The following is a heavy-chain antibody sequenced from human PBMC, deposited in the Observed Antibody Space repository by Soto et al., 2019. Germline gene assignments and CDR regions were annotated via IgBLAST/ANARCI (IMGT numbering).Heavy chain of an antibody. J-gene: IGHJ4*02. CDR3: TRDLNGGNPFDY. D-gene: IGHD2-8*01. V-gene: IGHV1-3*01. CDR1: GYTLTNYA. CDR2: IDPVSGKA. Sequence: QVQLVQSGAEVKKPGAAVRLSCKPSGYTLTNYAIHWVRQAAGQGLEWLAWIDPVSGKATYSQKVQGRLILSRDNSASTFYMDLTSLTSEDTAVYFCTRDLNGGNPFDYWVQGALVTVSS.